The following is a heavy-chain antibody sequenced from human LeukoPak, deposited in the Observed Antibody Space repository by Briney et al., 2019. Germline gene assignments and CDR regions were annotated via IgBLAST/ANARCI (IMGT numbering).Heavy chain of an antibody. D-gene: IGHD5-24*01. J-gene: IGHJ6*03. CDR3: ARDGRDGYNYYYYMDV. Sequence: ASVKVSCKASGYTFTSYYMHWVRQAPGQGLEWMGIINPSGGSTSYAQKFQGRVTMTRDTSTSTVYMELSSLRSEDTAVYYCARDGRDGYNYYYYMDVWGKGTTVTVSS. CDR1: GYTFTSYY. CDR2: INPSGGST. V-gene: IGHV1-46*01.